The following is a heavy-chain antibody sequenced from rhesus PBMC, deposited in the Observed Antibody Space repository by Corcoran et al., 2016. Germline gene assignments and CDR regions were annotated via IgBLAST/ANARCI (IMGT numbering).Heavy chain of an antibody. V-gene: IGHV4-173*01. CDR3: VRLIAAGPLDYFDF. J-gene: IGHJ4*01. Sequence: QLQLQESGPGLVKPSETLSLTCAVSGCSIRNTYWRWIRQPPGQGLECIGRISGSSGSPDYSPSLKSRVTISTDTSKNQFSLVLSSVTAADTAVYYCVRLIAAGPLDYFDFWGQGVLVTVSS. CDR1: GCSIRNTY. CDR2: ISGSSGSP. D-gene: IGHD6-13*01.